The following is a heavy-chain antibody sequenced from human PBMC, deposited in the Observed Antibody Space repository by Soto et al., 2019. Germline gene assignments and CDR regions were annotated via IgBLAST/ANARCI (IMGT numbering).Heavy chain of an antibody. CDR2: IIPILGIA. CDR1: GGTFSSYT. D-gene: IGHD3-10*01. J-gene: IGHJ5*02. V-gene: IGHV1-69*02. Sequence: QVQLVQSGAEVKKPGSSVKVSCKASGGTFSSYTISWVRQAPGQGLEWMGRIIPILGIANYAQKFQGRVTITADKSTRTAYMELSSLRSEDTAVYYCASQFRYYYGSGILGGFDPWGQGTLVTVSS. CDR3: ASQFRYYYGSGILGGFDP.